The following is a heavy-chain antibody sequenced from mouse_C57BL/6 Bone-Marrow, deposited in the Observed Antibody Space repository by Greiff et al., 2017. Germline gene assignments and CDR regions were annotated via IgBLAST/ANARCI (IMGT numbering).Heavy chain of an antibody. J-gene: IGHJ3*01. CDR1: GFTFSSYA. Sequence: DVKLVESGGGLVKPGGSLKLSCAASGFTFSSYAMSWVRQTPEKRLEWVATISDGGSYTYYPDNVKGRFTISRDNAKNNLYLQMSHLKSEDTAMYYCAGLRREFAYWGQGTLVTVSA. D-gene: IGHD2-4*01. V-gene: IGHV5-4*03. CDR3: AGLRREFAY. CDR2: ISDGGSYT.